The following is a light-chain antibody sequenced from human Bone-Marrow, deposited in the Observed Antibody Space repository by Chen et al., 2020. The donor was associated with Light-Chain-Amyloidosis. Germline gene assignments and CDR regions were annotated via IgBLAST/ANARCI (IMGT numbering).Light chain of an antibody. J-gene: IGLJ3*02. V-gene: IGLV1-40*01. CDR1: SSNIGAGYD. CDR2: GNG. CDR3: QSYDTSLSGSV. Sequence: QSVLTQSPSVSGAPGQRVTISCTGKSSNIGAGYDVHWYQQLPGAAPKLLIYGNGNRPSGVPERFSGFKSGTSASLAITGLLAEDEADYYCQSYDTSLSGSVFGGGTKLTVL.